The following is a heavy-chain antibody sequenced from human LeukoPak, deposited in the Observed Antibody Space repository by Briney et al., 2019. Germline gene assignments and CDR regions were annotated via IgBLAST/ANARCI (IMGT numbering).Heavy chain of an antibody. J-gene: IGHJ4*02. CDR3: ASGLEIAGDLH. V-gene: IGHV3-74*01. CDR2: INSDGSST. D-gene: IGHD6-13*01. Sequence: GGSLRLSCAASGFTFSSYWMHWVRQAPGKGLVWVSRINSDGSSTSYADSVKGRFTISRDNAKDTLYLQMNSLRAEDTAVYYCASGLEIAGDLHWLQGTLLTVSP. CDR1: GFTFSSYW.